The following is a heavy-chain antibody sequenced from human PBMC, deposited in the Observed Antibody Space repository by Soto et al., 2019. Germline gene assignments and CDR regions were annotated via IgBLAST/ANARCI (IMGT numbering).Heavy chain of an antibody. Sequence: GASVKVSCKASGYTFTSYGISWVRQAPGQGLEWMGWISAYNGNTNYAQKLQGRVTMTTDTSTSTAYMELRSLRSDDTAVYYCARVRLVGSGSYYNTQRGYYFDYWGQGTLVTVSS. D-gene: IGHD3-10*01. CDR3: ARVRLVGSGSYYNTQRGYYFDY. J-gene: IGHJ4*02. CDR1: GYTFTSYG. CDR2: ISAYNGNT. V-gene: IGHV1-18*01.